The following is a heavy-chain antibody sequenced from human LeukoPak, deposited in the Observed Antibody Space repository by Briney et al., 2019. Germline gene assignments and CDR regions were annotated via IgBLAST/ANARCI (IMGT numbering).Heavy chain of an antibody. CDR1: GGSISSSSYY. CDR2: TYYSGST. Sequence: SETLSLTCTVSGGSISSSSYYWGWIRQPPGKGLEWIGSTYYSGSTNYNPSLKSRVTISVDTSKNQFSLKLSSVTAADTAVYYCARWWLVFSAFDIWGQGTMVTVSS. D-gene: IGHD6-19*01. V-gene: IGHV4-39*01. CDR3: ARWWLVFSAFDI. J-gene: IGHJ3*02.